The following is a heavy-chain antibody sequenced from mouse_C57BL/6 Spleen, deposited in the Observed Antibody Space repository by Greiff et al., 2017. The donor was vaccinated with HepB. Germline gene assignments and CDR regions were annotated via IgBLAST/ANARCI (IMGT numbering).Heavy chain of an antibody. V-gene: IGHV1-69*01. J-gene: IGHJ3*01. CDR1: GYTFTSYW. D-gene: IGHD1-2*01. Sequence: VQLQQPGAELVMPGASVKLSCKASGYTFTSYWMHWVKQRPGQGLEWIGEIDPSDSYTNYNLKLQGKSTLTVDKSSSTAYMQLSSLTSEDSAVYYCAAHYEGFAYWGQGTLVTVSA. CDR2: IDPSDSYT. CDR3: AAHYEGFAY.